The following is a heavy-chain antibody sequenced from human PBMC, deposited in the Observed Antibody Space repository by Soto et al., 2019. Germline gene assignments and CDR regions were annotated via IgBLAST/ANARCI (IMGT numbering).Heavy chain of an antibody. J-gene: IGHJ4*02. V-gene: IGHV4-39*01. Sequence: PSETLSLTGTVSGGAISSSSYYWRWIRQPPGKGLEWIGSIYYSGSTYYNPSLKSRVTISVDTSKNQFSLKLSSVTAADTAVYYCAIVCYGGSYYVSEYFYYCRQGTLVTVSS. CDR3: AIVCYGGSYYVSEYFYY. CDR2: IYYSGST. D-gene: IGHD1-26*01. CDR1: GGAISSSSYY.